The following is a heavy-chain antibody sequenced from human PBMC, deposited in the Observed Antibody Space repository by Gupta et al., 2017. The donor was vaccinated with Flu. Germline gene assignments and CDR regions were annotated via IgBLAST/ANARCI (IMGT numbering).Heavy chain of an antibody. CDR3: ARCWDIRRAYFDY. CDR2: ISSSSSYI. V-gene: IGHV3-21*01. J-gene: IGHJ4*02. CDR1: GFTFSSYS. D-gene: IGHD5-12*01. Sequence: EVQLVESGGGLVKPGGSLRLSCAASGFTFSSYSMNWVRQAPGKGLEWVSSISSSSSYIYYADSVKGRFTISRDNAKNSLYLQMNSLRAEDTAVYYCARCWDIRRAYFDYWGQGTLVTVSS.